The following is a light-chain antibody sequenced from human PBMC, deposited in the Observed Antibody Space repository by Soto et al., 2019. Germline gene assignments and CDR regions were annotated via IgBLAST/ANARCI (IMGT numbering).Light chain of an antibody. CDR2: EVR. V-gene: IGLV2-14*01. Sequence: QSVLTQPASVSGSPGQSITISCTGTSSDVGSYNYVSWYQQHPGKAPKLMIYEVRNRPSGVSDRFSGYKSGKTASLTIFGLQAEDEADYYCSSYTTSTTQVFGGGTKLTVL. CDR1: SSDVGSYNY. J-gene: IGLJ2*01. CDR3: SSYTTSTTQV.